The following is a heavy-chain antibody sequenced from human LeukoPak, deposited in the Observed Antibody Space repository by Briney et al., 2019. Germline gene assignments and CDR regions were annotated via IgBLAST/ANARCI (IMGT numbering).Heavy chain of an antibody. CDR3: AKLGSFCTHDICHGG. D-gene: IGHD2-8*01. Sequence: GGSRRLSCAALGFTFSNFAMDWVRQAPGKGREWVSHISSSGRTIYYADSVKGRFTISRDNAKNSLYLQMNSLRTQDTAVYYCAKLGSFCTHDICHGGWAQGPLVTVPS. CDR1: GFTFSNFA. J-gene: IGHJ4*02. V-gene: IGHV3-48*03. CDR2: ISSSGRTI.